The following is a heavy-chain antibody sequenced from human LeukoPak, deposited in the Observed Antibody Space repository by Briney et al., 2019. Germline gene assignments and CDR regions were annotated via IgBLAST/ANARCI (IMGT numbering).Heavy chain of an antibody. J-gene: IGHJ4*02. V-gene: IGHV3-21*01. Sequence: GGSLRLSCAASGFTFSSYSMNWVRQAPGKGLEWVSSISSSSSYIYYADSVKGRFTISRDNAKYSLYLQMNSLRAEDTAVYYCARATGLGIAAAGTDYWGQGTLVTVSS. D-gene: IGHD6-13*01. CDR1: GFTFSSYS. CDR2: ISSSSSYI. CDR3: ARATGLGIAAAGTDY.